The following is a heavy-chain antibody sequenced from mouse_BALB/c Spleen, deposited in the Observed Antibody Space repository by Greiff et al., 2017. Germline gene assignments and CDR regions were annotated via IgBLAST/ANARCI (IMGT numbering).Heavy chain of an antibody. CDR1: GFTFSSYA. D-gene: IGHD1-1*02. J-gene: IGHJ4*01. V-gene: IGHV5-9-4*01. Sequence: EVQLVESGGGLVKPGGSLKLSCAASGFTFSSYAMSWVRQSPEKRLEWVAEISSGGSYTYYPDTVTGRFTISRDNAKNTLYLEMSSLRSEDTAMYYCARGLWDYAMDYWGQGTSVTVSS. CDR2: ISSGGSYT. CDR3: ARGLWDYAMDY.